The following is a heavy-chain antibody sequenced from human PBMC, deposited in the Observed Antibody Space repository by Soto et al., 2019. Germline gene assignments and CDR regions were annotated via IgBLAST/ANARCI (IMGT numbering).Heavy chain of an antibody. J-gene: IGHJ6*03. CDR3: ARDRGSIFGDYYYMDV. D-gene: IGHD3-3*01. Sequence: SETLSLTCTVSGGSISSGGYYWSWIRQHPGKGLEWIGYIYYSGSTYYNPSLKSRVTISVDTSKNQFSLKLSSVTAADTAVYYCARDRGSIFGDYYYMDVWGKGTTVTVSS. CDR2: IYYSGST. CDR1: GGSISSGGYY. V-gene: IGHV4-31*03.